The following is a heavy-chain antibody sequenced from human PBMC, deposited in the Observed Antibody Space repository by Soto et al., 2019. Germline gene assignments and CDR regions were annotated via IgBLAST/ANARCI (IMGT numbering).Heavy chain of an antibody. V-gene: IGHV4-39*01. D-gene: IGHD4-17*01. CDR2: IYYSGSN. CDR3: AGRYYGDYDDYAFDI. J-gene: IGHJ3*02. Sequence: QLQLQESGPGLVKPSETLSLTCTVSGGSISSSSYYWGWIRQPPGKGLEWIGSIYYSGSNYYNPSLKKRITISVDTSTNQFSVKLSSVTAADTAVYYCAGRYYGDYDDYAFDIWGQGTMVTVSS. CDR1: GGSISSSSYY.